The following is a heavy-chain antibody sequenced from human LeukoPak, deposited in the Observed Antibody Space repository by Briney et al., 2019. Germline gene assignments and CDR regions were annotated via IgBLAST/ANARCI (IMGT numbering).Heavy chain of an antibody. J-gene: IGHJ6*02. CDR3: ARAISPVAYYGMDV. D-gene: IGHD3-3*01. CDR1: GYTFTSYS. V-gene: IGHV1-46*01. Sequence: ASVRVSCKASGYTFTSYSVHWVRQAPGQGLDWMGIINPSGGSTSYAQKFQGRVTMTRDTSTSTVYMQLSSLRSEDTAVYYCARAISPVAYYGMDVWGQGTRVTVSS. CDR2: INPSGGST.